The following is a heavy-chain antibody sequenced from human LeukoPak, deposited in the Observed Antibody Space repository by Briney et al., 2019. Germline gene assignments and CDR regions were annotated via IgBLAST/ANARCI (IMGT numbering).Heavy chain of an antibody. CDR2: IYTSGST. V-gene: IGHV4-4*09. CDR3: ARLPYYYDSSGYYLSWFDP. CDR1: GGSISNYY. Sequence: SETLSLTCTVSGGSISNYYWSWIRQPPGKGLEWIGYIYTSGSTNYNPSLKSRVTISVDTSKNQFSLKLSSVTAADTAVYYCARLPYYYDSSGYYLSWFDPWGQGTLVTVSS. D-gene: IGHD3-22*01. J-gene: IGHJ5*02.